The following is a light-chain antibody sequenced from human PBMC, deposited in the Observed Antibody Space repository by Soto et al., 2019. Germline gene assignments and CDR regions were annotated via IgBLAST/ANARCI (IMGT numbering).Light chain of an antibody. CDR1: QSVSSN. V-gene: IGKV3-11*01. J-gene: IGKJ5*01. CDR3: QQRAGSST. Sequence: EIVMTQSPATLSVSTGERATLSCRASQSVSSNLAWYQQKPGQAPRLLIYDTSRRVTGIPARFSGSGSGTDFTLTLSSLEPEDFAVYYCQQRAGSSTFGQGTRLEIK. CDR2: DTS.